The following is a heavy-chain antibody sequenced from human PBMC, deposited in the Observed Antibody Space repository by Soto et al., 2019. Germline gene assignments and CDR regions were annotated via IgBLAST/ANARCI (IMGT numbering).Heavy chain of an antibody. CDR3: AKQIGTGRWLDFDY. D-gene: IGHD5-12*01. V-gene: IGHV3-23*01. Sequence: GGSLRLSCAASGFTFDTYAMGWVRQASGKGLEWVAGISGSGDTTKYANSVKGRFIISRDNSKNTLYLQMDSLSIEDTAVYYCAKQIGTGRWLDFDYWSQGTLVNVS. CDR1: GFTFDTYA. J-gene: IGHJ4*02. CDR2: ISGSGDTT.